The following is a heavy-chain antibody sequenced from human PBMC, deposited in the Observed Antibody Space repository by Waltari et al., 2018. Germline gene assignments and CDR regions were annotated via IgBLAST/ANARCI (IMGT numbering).Heavy chain of an antibody. CDR2: INPNSGGT. J-gene: IGHJ5*02. D-gene: IGHD6-13*01. V-gene: IGHV1-2*02. CDR3: ARERKVRYSSSFDWFDP. Sequence: QVQLVQSGAEVKKPGASVKVSCKASGYTFTGYYMHWVRQAPGQGLEWMGWINPNSGGTNYAQKFQGRVTITADESTSTAYMELSSLRSEDTAVYYCARERKVRYSSSFDWFDPWGQGTLVTVSS. CDR1: GYTFTGYY.